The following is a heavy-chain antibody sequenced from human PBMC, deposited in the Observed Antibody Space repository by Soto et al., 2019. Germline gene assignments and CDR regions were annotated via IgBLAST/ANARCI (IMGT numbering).Heavy chain of an antibody. V-gene: IGHV4-59*01. CDR2: IYYSGST. Sequence: PSETLSLTCTVSGGSISSYYWSWIRQPPGKGLEWIGYIYYSGSTNYNPSLKSRVTISVDTSKNQFSLKLSSVTAADTAVYYCARDSSLYSVILTGYKNYYYYYGMDVWGRGTTVTVSS. CDR3: ARDSSLYSVILTGYKNYYYYYGMDV. J-gene: IGHJ6*02. CDR1: GGSISSYY. D-gene: IGHD3-9*01.